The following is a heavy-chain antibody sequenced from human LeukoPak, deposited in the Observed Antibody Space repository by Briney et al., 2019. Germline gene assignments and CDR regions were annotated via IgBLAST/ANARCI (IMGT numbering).Heavy chain of an antibody. CDR1: GGSISSSSYY. CDR3: ARHVNYYDSSGYLTDHDALDI. D-gene: IGHD3-22*01. CDR2: IYYSGST. Sequence: SETLSLTCTVSGGSISSSSYYWGWIRQPPGKGLEWIGSIYYSGSTYYNPSLKSRVTISVDTSKNQFSLKLSSVTAADTAVYYCARHVNYYDSSGYLTDHDALDIWGQGTMVTVSS. J-gene: IGHJ3*02. V-gene: IGHV4-39*01.